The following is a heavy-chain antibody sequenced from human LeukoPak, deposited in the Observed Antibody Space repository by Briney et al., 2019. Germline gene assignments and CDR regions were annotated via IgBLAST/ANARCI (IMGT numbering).Heavy chain of an antibody. Sequence: AGGSLRLSCAASGFTFRSYAMSWVRQAPGKGLEWVSGISGISGSTYYADSVKGRFTISRDNSKNTLYLQMNSLRVEDTAVYYCAKDLITMVGNYFDHWGQGTLVTVSS. J-gene: IGHJ4*02. V-gene: IGHV3-23*01. D-gene: IGHD3-10*01. CDR2: ISGISGST. CDR1: GFTFRSYA. CDR3: AKDLITMVGNYFDH.